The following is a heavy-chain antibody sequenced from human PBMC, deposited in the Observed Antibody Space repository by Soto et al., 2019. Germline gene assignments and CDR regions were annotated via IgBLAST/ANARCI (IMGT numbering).Heavy chain of an antibody. CDR3: ARHPRDDYNYGGSGIFDY. D-gene: IGHD4-4*01. CDR2: MCYSGSS. V-gene: IGHV4-39*01. J-gene: IGHJ4*02. CDR1: GGSISSRTFW. Sequence: QLQLQESGPGLVKPSETLSLTCSVSGGSISSRTFWWAWIRQPPGKGLEWIGAMCYSGSSYSSPSLKSPVTLSVDTSKNQLSLKLNSVTAGDTAVYSCARHPRDDYNYGGSGIFDYWGQGTLVTVSA.